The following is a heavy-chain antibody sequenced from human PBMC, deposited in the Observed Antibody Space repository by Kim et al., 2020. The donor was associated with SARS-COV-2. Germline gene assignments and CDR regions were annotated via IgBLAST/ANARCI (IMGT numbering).Heavy chain of an antibody. J-gene: IGHJ3*02. CDR2: IYSGVST. V-gene: IGHV3-53*01. CDR3: ARAGYSSGWYGIPAFDI. Sequence: GGSLRLSCAASGFTVSSNYMSGVRQAPGKGLDWVSVIYSGVSTYYADSVKGRFTISRDNSKNTLYLQMNSLRAEDTAGYSCARAGYSSGWYGIPAFDIWG. D-gene: IGHD6-19*01. CDR1: GFTVSSNY.